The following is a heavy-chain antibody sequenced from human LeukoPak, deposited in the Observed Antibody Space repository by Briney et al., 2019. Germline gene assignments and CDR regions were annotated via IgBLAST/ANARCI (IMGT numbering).Heavy chain of an antibody. CDR2: ISRSSSYI. Sequence: PGGSLRLSCAASGFTFSSYSMNWVRRAPGKGLEWVSSISRSSSYIYYADSVKGRFTISRDNAKNSLYLQMNSLRAEDTAVYYCARDQNYYDSSGYAYPIDHWGQGTLVTVSS. CDR1: GFTFSSYS. J-gene: IGHJ4*02. V-gene: IGHV3-21*01. D-gene: IGHD3-22*01. CDR3: ARDQNYYDSSGYAYPIDH.